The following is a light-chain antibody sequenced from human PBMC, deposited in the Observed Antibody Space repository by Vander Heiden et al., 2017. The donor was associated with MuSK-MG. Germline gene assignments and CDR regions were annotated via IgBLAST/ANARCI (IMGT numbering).Light chain of an antibody. CDR3: QHRSNWPLT. J-gene: IGKJ4*01. CDR2: DAS. Sequence: EIVLTQSPATLSLSPGETATLSCRASQTISTYLAWYQQKPGQAPRLLIYDASTRGNDIPTRFSGSGSGADFTLTISSLEPEDFAFYYCQHRSNWPLTFGGGTKVEIK. V-gene: IGKV3-11*01. CDR1: QTISTY.